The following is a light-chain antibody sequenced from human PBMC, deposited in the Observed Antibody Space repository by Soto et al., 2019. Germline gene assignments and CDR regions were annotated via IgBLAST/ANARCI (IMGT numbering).Light chain of an antibody. J-gene: IGKJ1*01. CDR3: QQYNSYPWT. CDR2: KAS. Sequence: DIQITQYTSTPSASVGDRVTITCRASQSISSWLAWYQQKPGKAPKLLIYKASSLESGVPSRFSGSGSGTEFTLTISSLQPDDFATYYCQQYNSYPWTFGQGTKVDI. V-gene: IGKV1-5*03. CDR1: QSISSW.